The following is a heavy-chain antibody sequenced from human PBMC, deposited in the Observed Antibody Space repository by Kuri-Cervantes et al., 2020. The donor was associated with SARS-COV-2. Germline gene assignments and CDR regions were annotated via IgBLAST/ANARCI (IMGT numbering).Heavy chain of an antibody. J-gene: IGHJ4*02. CDR1: GFTFSSYS. CDR2: ISYDGSNK. D-gene: IGHD4-17*01. Sequence: GGSLRLSCAASGFTFSSYSMNWVRQAPGKGLEWVAVISYDGSNKYYADSVKGRFTISRDNSKNTLYLQMNSLRAEDTAVYYCAKDREDYAIDYWGQGTLVTVSS. V-gene: IGHV3-30*18. CDR3: AKDREDYAIDY.